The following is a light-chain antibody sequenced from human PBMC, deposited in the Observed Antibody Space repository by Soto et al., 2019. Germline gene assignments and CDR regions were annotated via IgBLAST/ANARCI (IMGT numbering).Light chain of an antibody. J-gene: IGKJ1*01. V-gene: IGKV3D-20*02. CDR3: HQRNSWPRT. CDR1: QSVRSSY. Sequence: EIVLTQSPGTLSLSPGEGATLSCRASQSVRSSYLAWYQQKPGQAPRLLIHDTSNRATGIPARFSGSGSGTDFTLTISSLEPEDFAVYYCHQRNSWPRTFGQGTKVDIK. CDR2: DTS.